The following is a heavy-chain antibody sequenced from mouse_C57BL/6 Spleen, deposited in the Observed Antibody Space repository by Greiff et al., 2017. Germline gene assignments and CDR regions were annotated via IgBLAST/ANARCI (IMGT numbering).Heavy chain of an antibody. Sequence: VQLQQSGPELVKPGASVKISCKASGYAFSSSWMNWVKQRPGKGLEWIGRIYPGDGDTNYNGKFKGKATLTADKSSSTACMQLSSLTSEDSAVYFCATPYYSNYGGFAYWGQGTLVTVSA. CDR3: ATPYYSNYGGFAY. CDR1: GYAFSSSW. CDR2: IYPGDGDT. V-gene: IGHV1-82*01. D-gene: IGHD2-5*01. J-gene: IGHJ3*01.